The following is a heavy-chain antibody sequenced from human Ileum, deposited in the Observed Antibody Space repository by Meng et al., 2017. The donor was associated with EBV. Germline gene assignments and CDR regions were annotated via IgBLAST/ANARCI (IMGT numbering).Heavy chain of an antibody. J-gene: IGHJ4*02. CDR3: ASFPPPGKQWLVTDY. CDR1: GGSISSSNW. CDR2: IYNSGST. Sequence: QPEEGPGLGKPSGTLSVTCAVSGGSISSSNWWSWVRQPPGKGLEWIGEIYNSGSTNYNPSLKSRVTISVDKSKNQFSLKLSSVTAADTAVYYCASFPPPGKQWLVTDYWGQGTLVTVSS. V-gene: IGHV4-4*02. D-gene: IGHD6-19*01.